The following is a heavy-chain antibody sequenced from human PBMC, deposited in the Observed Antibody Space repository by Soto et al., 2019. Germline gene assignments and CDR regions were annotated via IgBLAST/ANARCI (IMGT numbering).Heavy chain of an antibody. Sequence: GASVKVSCKASGYTFSSYAMHWVRQAPGQRLEWMGWINAGYGNTKSSQKSQDRVTISRDTSASTAYMELTSLRSADTAVYYCARDTGDGTFDVWGQGTMVTVSS. J-gene: IGHJ4*02. V-gene: IGHV1-3*01. CDR3: ARDTGDGTFDV. CDR1: GYTFSSYA. CDR2: INAGYGNT. D-gene: IGHD7-27*01.